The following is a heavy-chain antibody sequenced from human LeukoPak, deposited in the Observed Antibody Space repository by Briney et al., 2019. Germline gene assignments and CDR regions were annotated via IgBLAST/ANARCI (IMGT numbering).Heavy chain of an antibody. J-gene: IGHJ6*02. CDR3: ARGRALYYDSSGYPDYYGMDV. CDR2: INHSGST. CDR1: GGSFSGYY. V-gene: IGHV4-34*01. D-gene: IGHD3-22*01. Sequence: PSETLSLTCAVYGGSFSGYYWSWIRQPPGKGLEWIGEINHSGSTNYNPSLKSRVTISVDTSKNQFSLKLSSVTAADTAVYYCARGRALYYDSSGYPDYYGMDVWDQGTTVTVSS.